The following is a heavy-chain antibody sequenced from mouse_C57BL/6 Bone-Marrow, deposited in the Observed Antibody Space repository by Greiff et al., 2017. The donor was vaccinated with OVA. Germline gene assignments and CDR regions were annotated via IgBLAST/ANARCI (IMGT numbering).Heavy chain of an antibody. Sequence: EVQGVESGGGLVQPGGSMKLSCVASGFTFSNYWMNWVRQSPEKGLEWVAQIRLKSDNYATHYAESVKGRFTISRDDSKSSVYLQMNNLRAEDTGIYYCTHPGYWGQGTTLTVSS. V-gene: IGHV6-3*01. J-gene: IGHJ2*01. CDR3: THPGY. CDR1: GFTFSNYW. CDR2: IRLKSDNYAT.